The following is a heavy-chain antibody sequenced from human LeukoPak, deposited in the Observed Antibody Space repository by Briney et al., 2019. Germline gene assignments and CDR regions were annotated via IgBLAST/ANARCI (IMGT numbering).Heavy chain of an antibody. J-gene: IGHJ4*02. Sequence: GASLRLSCAASGFTFSSYAMSWVRQAPGKGLEWVSAISGSGGSTYYADSAKGRFTISRDNSKNTLYLQMNSLRAEDAAVYYCAKQAASESPVNYWGQGTLVTVSS. D-gene: IGHD6-25*01. V-gene: IGHV3-23*01. CDR2: ISGSGGST. CDR3: AKQAASESPVNY. CDR1: GFTFSSYA.